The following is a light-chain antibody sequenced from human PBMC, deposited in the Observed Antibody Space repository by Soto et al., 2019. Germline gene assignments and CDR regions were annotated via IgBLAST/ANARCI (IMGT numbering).Light chain of an antibody. V-gene: IGLV2-11*01. CDR2: DVS. J-gene: IGLJ2*01. Sequence: QSALTQPRSVSGSPGQSVTISCTGTSSDVGGYNYVSWNQQHPGKAPKLMIYDVSKRPSGVPDRFSGSKSGNTASLTISGLQAEDEADYYCCSYAGSYTWVFGGGTEVTVL. CDR3: CSYAGSYTWV. CDR1: SSDVGGYNY.